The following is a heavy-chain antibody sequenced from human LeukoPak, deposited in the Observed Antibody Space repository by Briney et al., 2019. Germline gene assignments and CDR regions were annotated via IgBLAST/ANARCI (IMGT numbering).Heavy chain of an antibody. CDR2: ISYDGSNK. V-gene: IGHV3-30*03. CDR3: ARWLGHTLYCSSTSCRGYFDY. D-gene: IGHD2-2*01. CDR1: GFTFTSYG. Sequence: PGGSLGLSCAASGFTFTSYGMHWVRQAPGKGLEWVAVISYDGSNKYYADSVKGRFTISRDNSKNTLYLQMNSLRAEDTAVYYCARWLGHTLYCSSTSCRGYFDYWGQGTLVTVSS. J-gene: IGHJ4*02.